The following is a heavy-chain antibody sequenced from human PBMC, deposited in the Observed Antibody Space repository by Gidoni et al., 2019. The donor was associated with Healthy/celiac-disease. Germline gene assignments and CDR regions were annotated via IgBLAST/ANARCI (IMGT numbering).Heavy chain of an antibody. D-gene: IGHD3-22*01. CDR1: GGTFSSYA. CDR2: IIPILGIA. Sequence: VQLVQSGAEVKKPGSSVTVSCMASGGTFSSYAISWVRQAPGQWLEWMGRIIPILGIANYAQKFQGRVTITADKSTSTAYMELSSLRSEDTAVYYCARDASYDSSGYYYPFDYWGQGTLVTVSS. CDR3: ARDASYDSSGYYYPFDY. V-gene: IGHV1-69*04. J-gene: IGHJ4*02.